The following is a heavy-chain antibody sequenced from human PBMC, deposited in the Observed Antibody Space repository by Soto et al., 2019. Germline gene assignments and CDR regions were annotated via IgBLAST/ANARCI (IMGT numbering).Heavy chain of an antibody. D-gene: IGHD3-3*01. CDR3: ARERITIFGVVIDQYGMDV. CDR2: INAGNGNT. J-gene: IGHJ6*04. CDR1: GYTFTSYA. Sequence: ASVKVSCKASGYTFTSYAMHWVRQAPGQRLEWMGWINAGNGNTKYSQKFQGRVTITRDTSASTAYMELSSLRSEDTAVYYCARERITIFGVVIDQYGMDVWGKGTTVTVSS. V-gene: IGHV1-3*01.